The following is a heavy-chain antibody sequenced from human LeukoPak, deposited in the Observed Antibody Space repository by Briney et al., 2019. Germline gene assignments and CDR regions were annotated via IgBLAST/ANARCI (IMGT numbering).Heavy chain of an antibody. CDR1: GFSLNTNGVG. J-gene: IGHJ4*02. CDR2: IYWDDDK. Sequence: SGPTLVNPTRTLTLTCTFSGFSLNTNGVGVGWIRQPPGKALEFLGLIYWDDDKRYSPSLKSRLIITKDTSKNQVVLTMSNVDPVDTATYYCAHRQYYYGSWDTGYFDDWGQGTLVTVSS. CDR3: AHRQYYYGSWDTGYFDD. D-gene: IGHD3-10*01. V-gene: IGHV2-5*02.